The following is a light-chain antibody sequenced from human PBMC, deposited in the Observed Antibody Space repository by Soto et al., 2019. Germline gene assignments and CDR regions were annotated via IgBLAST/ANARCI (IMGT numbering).Light chain of an antibody. CDR3: SSYAGSNDVI. J-gene: IGLJ2*01. CDR1: SSDVGGYKY. CDR2: EVT. V-gene: IGLV2-8*01. Sequence: QSAPTQPPSASGSPGQSVTISCTGTSSDVGGYKYVSWYQQLPGKAPKLMIYEVTKRPSGVPDRFSGSKSGNTASLTVSGLRAEDEADYYCSSYAGSNDVIFGGGTKVTVL.